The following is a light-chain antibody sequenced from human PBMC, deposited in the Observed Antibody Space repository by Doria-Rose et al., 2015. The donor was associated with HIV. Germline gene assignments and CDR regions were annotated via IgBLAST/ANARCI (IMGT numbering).Light chain of an antibody. V-gene: IGKV3-20*01. J-gene: IGKJ5*01. CDR3: QQYGTSRGT. CDR1: QRVKSIY. CDR2: DAS. Sequence: TQSPGTLSLSPGERATLSCRASQRVKSIYLAWYQQKPGRAPRLLIYDASTRATGIPDRFSGSGSGTDFTLTISRLEPEDVAVYYCQQYGTSRGTFGQGTRLEIK.